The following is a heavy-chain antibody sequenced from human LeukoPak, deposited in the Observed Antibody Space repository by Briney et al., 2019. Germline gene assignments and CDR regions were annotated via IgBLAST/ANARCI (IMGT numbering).Heavy chain of an antibody. Sequence: PGRSLRLSCAASGFTFSSYAMHWVRQAPGKGLEWVAVISYDGSNKYYADSVKGRFTISRDNSKNTLYLQMNSLRAEDTAVYYCARDIVVVVAVTGPDYWGQGTLVTVSS. J-gene: IGHJ4*02. CDR3: ARDIVVVVAVTGPDY. D-gene: IGHD2-15*01. V-gene: IGHV3-30-3*01. CDR1: GFTFSSYA. CDR2: ISYDGSNK.